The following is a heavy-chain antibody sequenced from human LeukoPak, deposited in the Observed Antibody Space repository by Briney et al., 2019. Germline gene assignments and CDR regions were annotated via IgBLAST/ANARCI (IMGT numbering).Heavy chain of an antibody. D-gene: IGHD4-11*01. CDR3: ASGGLQWNWFDP. CDR1: GGSISSYY. Sequence: SETLSLTCTVSGGSISSYYWSWIRQPPGEGLEWIGYIYYSGSTNYNPSPKSRVTISVNTSKNQFSLKLSSVTAADTAVYYCASGGLQWNWFDPWGRGNVVIVTS. J-gene: IGHJ5*02. V-gene: IGHV4-59*01. CDR2: IYYSGST.